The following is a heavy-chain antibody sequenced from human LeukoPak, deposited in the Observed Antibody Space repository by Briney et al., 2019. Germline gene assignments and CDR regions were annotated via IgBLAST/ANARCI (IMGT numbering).Heavy chain of an antibody. Sequence: SETLSLTCAVYGGSFSGYYWSWIRQPPGKGLEWIGEINHSGSTNYNPSLKSRVTISVDTSKNQFSLKLSSVTAADTAVYYCASFGRAVLSLDYWGQGTLVTVSS. CDR1: GGSFSGYY. D-gene: IGHD2-8*01. V-gene: IGHV4-34*01. J-gene: IGHJ4*02. CDR2: INHSGST. CDR3: ASFGRAVLSLDY.